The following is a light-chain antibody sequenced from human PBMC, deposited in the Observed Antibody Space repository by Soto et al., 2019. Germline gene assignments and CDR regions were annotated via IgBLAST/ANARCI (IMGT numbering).Light chain of an antibody. CDR3: QHFDSYSEA. J-gene: IGKJ1*01. V-gene: IGKV1-5*03. Sequence: DIQMTQSPSTLSGSVGDCVTITCRASQTISSWLAWYQQKPGKAPKLLIYKASTLKSRVPSRFSGSGTGAEFTLTISRLQPDDFATYPCQHFDSYSEALGEGTKVELK. CDR1: QTISSW. CDR2: KAS.